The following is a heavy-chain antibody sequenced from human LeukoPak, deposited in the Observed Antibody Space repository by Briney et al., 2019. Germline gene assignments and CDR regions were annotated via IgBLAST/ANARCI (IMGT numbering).Heavy chain of an antibody. CDR1: GYSFTSYW. J-gene: IGHJ4*02. Sequence: GESLQISCKGSGYSFTSYWIGWVRQVPGKGLEWMGIIYPGDSDTRYSPSFQGQVTISADKSISTAYLQWSSLKASDTAMYYCATMVRGVMGVGYFDYWGQGTLVTVSS. D-gene: IGHD3-10*01. V-gene: IGHV5-51*01. CDR3: ATMVRGVMGVGYFDY. CDR2: IYPGDSDT.